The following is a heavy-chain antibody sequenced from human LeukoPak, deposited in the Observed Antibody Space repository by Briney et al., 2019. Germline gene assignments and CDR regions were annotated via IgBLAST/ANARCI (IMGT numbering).Heavy chain of an antibody. V-gene: IGHV1-18*01. CDR1: GYTFTSYG. CDR3: ARRTGDFQPSGFDY. D-gene: IGHD7-27*01. Sequence: ASVKVSCKASGYTFTSYGISWVRQAPGQGLEWMGWISAYNGNTNYAQKLQGRVTMTTDTSTSTAYMELRSLRSDDTAVYYCARRTGDFQPSGFDYWGQGTLVTVSS. J-gene: IGHJ4*02. CDR2: ISAYNGNT.